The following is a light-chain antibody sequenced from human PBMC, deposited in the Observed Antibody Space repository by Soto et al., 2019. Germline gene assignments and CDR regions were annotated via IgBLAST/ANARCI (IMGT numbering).Light chain of an antibody. CDR1: QSISAW. Sequence: IQMTQSPSTLSASVGDRVTITCRASQSISAWLAWYQQKPGKAPKVLIYKASILESGVPSRFSGSGSGTEFTLTISGLQPEDSATYYCQQSYSTPPITFGQGTRLEIK. CDR3: QQSYSTPPIT. V-gene: IGKV1-5*03. CDR2: KAS. J-gene: IGKJ5*01.